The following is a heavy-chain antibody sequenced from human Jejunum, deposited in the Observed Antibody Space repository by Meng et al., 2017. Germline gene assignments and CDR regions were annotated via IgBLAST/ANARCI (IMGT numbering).Heavy chain of an antibody. J-gene: IGHJ5*02. D-gene: IGHD3/OR15-3a*01. CDR2: ISSTSTYI. Sequence: EVQLVESGGGLVKAGGSLRLSCAASGFTFSSYSMHWVRQAPGKGLEWVSSISSTSTYIYYADSMKGRFTASRDNAKNSLQLQMDSLRAEDTAVYYCARDGHGQAPGFDPWGQGTLVTVSS. V-gene: IGHV3-21*01. CDR3: ARDGHGQAPGFDP. CDR1: GFTFSSYS.